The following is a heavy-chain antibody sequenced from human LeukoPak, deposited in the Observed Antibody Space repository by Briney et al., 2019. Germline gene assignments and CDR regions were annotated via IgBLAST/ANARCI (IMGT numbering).Heavy chain of an antibody. CDR1: GFTFSSYA. D-gene: IGHD3-22*01. CDR3: ASASVMDTMIVVVNFDY. V-gene: IGHV3-23*01. J-gene: IGHJ4*02. Sequence: GGSLRLSCAASGFTFSSYAMSWVRQAPGKGLEWVSAISGSGGSTYYADSVKGRFTISRDNAKNSLYLQMNSLRAEDTAVYYCASASVMDTMIVVVNFDYWGQGTLVTVSS. CDR2: ISGSGGST.